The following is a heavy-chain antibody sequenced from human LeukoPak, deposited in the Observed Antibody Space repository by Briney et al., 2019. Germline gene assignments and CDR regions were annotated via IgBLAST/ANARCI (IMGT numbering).Heavy chain of an antibody. V-gene: IGHV3-23*01. D-gene: IGHD2-15*01. CDR1: GFTFKSYL. J-gene: IGHJ4*02. CDR2: INGGGSST. CDR3: ARQLGYCDSGTCYFEY. Sequence: GGSLTLSCAASGFTFKSYLMTWVRQAPGKVLEWVSSINGGGSSTSYADSVKGRFTISRDNSKTTLFLQMNSLRAEDTAVYYCARQLGYCDSGTCYFEYWGQGTLVSVSS.